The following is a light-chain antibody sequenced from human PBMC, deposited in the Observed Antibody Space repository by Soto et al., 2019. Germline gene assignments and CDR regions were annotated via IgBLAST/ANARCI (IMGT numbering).Light chain of an antibody. Sequence: EIVMTQSPATLSLSPGERATLSCRASERVSSLAWYQQKPGQVPRLLIYDASSRATGIPARFSGSGSGTEFTLTISSLQSEDFAVYYCQQYNKWPLTFGGGTKVEIK. CDR2: DAS. CDR3: QQYNKWPLT. V-gene: IGKV3-15*01. CDR1: ERVSS. J-gene: IGKJ4*01.